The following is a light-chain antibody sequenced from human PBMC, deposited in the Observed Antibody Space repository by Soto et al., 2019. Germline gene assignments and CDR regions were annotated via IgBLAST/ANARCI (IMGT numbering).Light chain of an antibody. CDR2: DVT. J-gene: IGLJ3*02. Sequence: QSALTQPASVSGSPGQSITISCTGTSSDVGGYEYVSWYQQHPGKAPKLIIYDVTSRPSGISDRFSGSKSGNTASLTVSGLLSEDEADYYCTSYTSRSTRVFGGGTKLTVL. V-gene: IGLV2-14*01. CDR3: TSYTSRSTRV. CDR1: SSDVGGYEY.